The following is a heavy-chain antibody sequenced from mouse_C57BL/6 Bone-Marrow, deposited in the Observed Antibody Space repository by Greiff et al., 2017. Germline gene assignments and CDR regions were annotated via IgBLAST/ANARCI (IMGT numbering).Heavy chain of an antibody. J-gene: IGHJ4*01. CDR1: GYTFTSSW. CDR2: LTPSSGYT. D-gene: IGHD1-1*01. V-gene: IGHV1-7*01. CDR3: ARRTTVVQYYAMDY. Sequence: QVQLQQSGAELAKPGASVKLSCKASGYTFTSSWMHWVKQRPGQGLEWIGYLTPSSGYTKYNQKFKDKATLTADKSSSTAYMQLSSLTYEDSAVYYCARRTTVVQYYAMDYWGQGTSVTGSS.